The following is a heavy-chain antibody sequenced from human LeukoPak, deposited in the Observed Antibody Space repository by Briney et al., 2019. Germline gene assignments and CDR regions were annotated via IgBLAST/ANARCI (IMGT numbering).Heavy chain of an antibody. J-gene: IGHJ5*02. CDR2: IWYDGSNK. CDR1: GFTFSSYG. V-gene: IGHV3-33*01. CDR3: ARGYGSWFDP. Sequence: GGSLRLSCAASGFTFSSYGMHWVRQVPGKGLEWVAVIWYDGSNKYYADSVKGRFTISRDNSKNTLYLQMNSLRAEDTAVYYCARGYGSWFDPWGQGTLVTVSS. D-gene: IGHD5-18*01.